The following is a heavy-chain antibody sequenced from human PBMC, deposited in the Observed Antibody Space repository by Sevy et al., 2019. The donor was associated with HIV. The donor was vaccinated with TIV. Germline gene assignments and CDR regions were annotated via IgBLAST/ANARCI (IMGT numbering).Heavy chain of an antibody. V-gene: IGHV4-61*01. CDR3: ARDRRYYYDSSGYYPGD. Sequence: SETLSLTCTVSGGSVSSGSYYWSWIRQPPGKGLEWIGYIYYSGSTNYNPSLKSRVTISVDTSKNQFSLKLSSVTAADTAVDYCARDRRYYYDSSGYYPGDWGQGTLVTVSS. J-gene: IGHJ4*02. CDR2: IYYSGST. CDR1: GGSVSSGSYY. D-gene: IGHD3-22*01.